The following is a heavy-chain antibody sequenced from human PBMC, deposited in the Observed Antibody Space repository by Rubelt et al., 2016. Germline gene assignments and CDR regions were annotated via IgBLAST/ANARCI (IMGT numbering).Heavy chain of an antibody. CDR1: GGSISSGGYY. V-gene: IGHV4-31*11. CDR2: IYYSGST. Sequence: QVQLQESGPGLVKPSGTLSLTCAVSGGSISSGGYYWSWIRQHPGKGLEWIGYIYYSGSTYYNPSLRSRVTISVDTSKNQFSLKLSSVTAADTAVYYCARGEMAAPFDYWGQGTLVTVSS. D-gene: IGHD5-24*01. J-gene: IGHJ4*02. CDR3: ARGEMAAPFDY.